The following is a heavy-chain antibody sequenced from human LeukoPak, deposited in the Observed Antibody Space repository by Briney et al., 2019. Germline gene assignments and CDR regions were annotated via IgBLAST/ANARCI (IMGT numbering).Heavy chain of an antibody. CDR2: IYSGGST. CDR3: ASLTIDPYTAMIFDY. D-gene: IGHD5-18*01. CDR1: GFTVSSNY. V-gene: IGHV3-53*01. Sequence: TGGSLRLSCAASGFTVSSNYMSWVRQAPGKGLEWVSVIYSGGSTYYADSVKGRFTISRDNSKNTLYLQMNSLRAEDTAVYYCASLTIDPYTAMIFDYWGQGTLVTVSS. J-gene: IGHJ4*02.